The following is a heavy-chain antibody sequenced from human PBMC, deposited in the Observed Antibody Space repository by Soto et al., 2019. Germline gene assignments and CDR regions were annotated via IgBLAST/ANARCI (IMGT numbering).Heavy chain of an antibody. J-gene: IGHJ4*02. D-gene: IGHD5-12*01. Sequence: ASVKVSCKASAYTFTDYSLHWVRQAPGQRLEWMGWINAGNGNTKYSQKFQGRVTITSDTSASTAYMELSSLRSEDTAVYYCARVSGYYFLDYWGQGTLVTVSS. CDR2: INAGNGNT. CDR1: AYTFTDYS. V-gene: IGHV1-3*01. CDR3: ARVSGYYFLDY.